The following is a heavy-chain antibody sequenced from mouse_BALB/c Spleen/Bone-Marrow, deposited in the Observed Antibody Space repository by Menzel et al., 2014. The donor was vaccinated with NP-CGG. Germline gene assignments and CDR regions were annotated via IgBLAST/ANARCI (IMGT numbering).Heavy chain of an antibody. V-gene: IGHV4-1*02. CDR2: INPDSSTI. CDR3: ARQGYYGKGYY. CDR1: GFDFSRYW. D-gene: IGHD2-1*01. Sequence: DVMLVESGGGLVQPGGSLKLSCAASGFDFSRYWMSWVRQAPRKGLEWIGEINPDSSTINYTPSLKDKFIISRDNAKNTLYLQMSKVRSEDTALYYCARQGYYGKGYYWGQGTTLTVSS. J-gene: IGHJ2*01.